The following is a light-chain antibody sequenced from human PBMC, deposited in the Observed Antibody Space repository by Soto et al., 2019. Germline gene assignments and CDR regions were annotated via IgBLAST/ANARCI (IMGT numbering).Light chain of an antibody. CDR2: GAS. CDR3: QHFGDSPVT. Sequence: TQFPATLSVSPGERATVFCRASESVSSYLAWYQQKPGQAPRLLIYGASTRATGIPDRFSGTGSGTDFTLTISRLEPEDFAVYYCQHFGDSPVTFGQGTRLEIK. CDR1: ESVSSY. V-gene: IGKV3-20*01. J-gene: IGKJ5*01.